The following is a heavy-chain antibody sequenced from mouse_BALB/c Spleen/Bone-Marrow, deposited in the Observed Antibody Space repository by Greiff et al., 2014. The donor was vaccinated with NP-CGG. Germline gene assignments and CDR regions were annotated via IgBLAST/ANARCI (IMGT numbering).Heavy chain of an antibody. CDR2: IDPYYGGT. Sequence: EVQLQQSGPELEKPGASVKISCKASGYSFTGYNMNWVKQSNGKSLECIGNIDPYYGGTSYNQKFKGKPTLTVDKSSTTAYMQLKRLTSEYSAVYYCARSGDLAWFAYWGQGTLVTVSA. CDR3: ARSGDLAWFAY. CDR1: GYSFTGYN. V-gene: IGHV1-39*01. J-gene: IGHJ3*01.